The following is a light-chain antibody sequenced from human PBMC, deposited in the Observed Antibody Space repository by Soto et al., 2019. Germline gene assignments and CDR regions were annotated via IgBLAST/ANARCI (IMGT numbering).Light chain of an antibody. J-gene: IGKJ2*01. Sequence: EIVLTQSPGTLSLSPGEGATLSCRASQSISSNFLAWFQQKPGQAPRLLIHDASSRATGIPDRFSGSGSGTDFTLSTSRLEPEDFAVYYCHQYGSSPLTFGQGTKLEIK. CDR1: QSISSNF. V-gene: IGKV3-20*01. CDR3: HQYGSSPLT. CDR2: DAS.